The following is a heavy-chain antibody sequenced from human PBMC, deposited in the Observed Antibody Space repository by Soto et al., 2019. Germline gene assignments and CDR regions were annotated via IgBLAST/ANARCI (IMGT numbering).Heavy chain of an antibody. D-gene: IGHD6-13*01. CDR2: IYWDDDK. V-gene: IGHV2-5*02. J-gene: IGHJ5*02. Sequence: VSCPTLVNPTQTLTLTCPLSRFSLNTSGVGVGWIPQPPGKALEWLALIYWDDDKRYSPSLKSRLTITKDTSKNQVVLTMTNMDPVDTATYYCAHSYSSSWYDWFDPWGQGTLVTVSS. CDR3: AHSYSSSWYDWFDP. CDR1: RFSLNTSGVG.